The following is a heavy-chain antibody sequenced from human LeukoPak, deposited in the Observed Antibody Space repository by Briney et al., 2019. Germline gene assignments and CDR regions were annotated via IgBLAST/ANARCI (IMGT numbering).Heavy chain of an antibody. V-gene: IGHV3-21*04. CDR2: ISSSSSYI. CDR3: ARATGSYLYYFDY. J-gene: IGHJ4*02. Sequence: GGSLRLSCAASGFTFSSYSMNWVRQAPGKGLEWVSSISSSSSYIYYADSVKGRFTISRDNVKNSLYLQMHSLRPEDTALYYCARATGSYLYYFDYWGQGILVTVSS. CDR1: GFTFSSYS. D-gene: IGHD1-26*01.